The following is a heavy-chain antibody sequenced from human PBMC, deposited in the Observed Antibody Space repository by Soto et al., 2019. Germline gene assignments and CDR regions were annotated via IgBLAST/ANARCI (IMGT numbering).Heavy chain of an antibody. CDR3: ARHVMGARGWVEEPL. Sequence: GESLKISCTGSGYSFTSYLINWVRQIPGKGLEWMGRIDPSDSYTNYSPSFQGHVTISADKSISTAYLQWSSLKASDTAMYYCARHVMGARGWVEEPLWGQGTLVTVSS. V-gene: IGHV5-10-1*01. CDR2: IDPSDSYT. D-gene: IGHD1-1*01. CDR1: GYSFTSYL. J-gene: IGHJ4*02.